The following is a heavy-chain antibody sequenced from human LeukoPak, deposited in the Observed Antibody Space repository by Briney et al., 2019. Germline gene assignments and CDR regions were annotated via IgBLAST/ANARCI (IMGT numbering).Heavy chain of an antibody. CDR3: ARGGWYYDY. CDR2: IYYSGST. V-gene: IGHV4-59*01. CDR1: GGSISSYY. D-gene: IGHD6-19*01. Sequence: PSETLSLTCTVSGGSISSYYWSWIRQPPGKGPEWIGYIYYSGSTNYNPSLKSRVTISVDTSKNQFSLKLSSVTAADTAVYYCARGGWYYDYWGQGTLVTVSS. J-gene: IGHJ4*02.